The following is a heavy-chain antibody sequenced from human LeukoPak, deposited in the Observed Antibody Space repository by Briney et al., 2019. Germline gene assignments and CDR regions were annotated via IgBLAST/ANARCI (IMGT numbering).Heavy chain of an antibody. J-gene: IGHJ6*03. CDR1: GFTFSDYY. CDR2: ISSSGSTI. CDR3: ARDGVPAAMVYYYYMDV. D-gene: IGHD2-2*01. V-gene: IGHV3-11*04. Sequence: SGGSLRLSCAASGFTFSDYYMSWIRQAPGKGLEWVPYISSSGSTIYYADSVKGRFTISRDNAKNSLYLQMNSLRDEDTAVYYCARDGVPAAMVYYYYMDVGGKGTTVIVSS.